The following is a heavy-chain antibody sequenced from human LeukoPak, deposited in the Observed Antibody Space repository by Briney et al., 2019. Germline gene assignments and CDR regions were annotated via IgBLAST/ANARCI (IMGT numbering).Heavy chain of an antibody. D-gene: IGHD6-19*01. J-gene: IGHJ4*02. CDR3: ARFVPVAGIFDY. Sequence: SETLSLTCTVSGGSISGSSYYWGWIRQPPGKGLEWIGSIYYSGSTYYNPSLKSRVTISVDTSKNQFSLKLSSVTAADTAVYYCARFVPVAGIFDYWGQGTLVTVSS. V-gene: IGHV4-39*01. CDR1: GGSISGSSYY. CDR2: IYYSGST.